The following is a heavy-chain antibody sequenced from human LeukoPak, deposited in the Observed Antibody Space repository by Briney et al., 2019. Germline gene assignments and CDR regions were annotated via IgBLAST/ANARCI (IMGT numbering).Heavy chain of an antibody. CDR2: IYYSGGT. J-gene: IGHJ5*02. CDR1: GDSMSSSHYC. Sequence: SETLSLTCTVSGDSMSSSHYCWGWIRQPPGKGLEWIGSIYYSGGTYYNPSLKSRVTMSVDTSKKQFSLKLSSVTAADTAVYYCARHAVEAASRWFDPWGQGTLVTVSS. V-gene: IGHV4-39*01. CDR3: ARHAVEAASRWFDP. D-gene: IGHD1-1*01.